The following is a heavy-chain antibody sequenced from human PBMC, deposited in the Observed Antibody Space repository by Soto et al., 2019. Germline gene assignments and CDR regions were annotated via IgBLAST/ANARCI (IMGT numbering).Heavy chain of an antibody. V-gene: IGHV3-23*01. Sequence: PRWPLRRSCAASGLACSNYAMTWFRQAPGKGLEWVSIITASGYSAYYGGAVKGRFTTSRDNSRSTLYLQMNGLRADDTAVYYCAKGDLLWDPFDFWGQGTLVTVSS. CDR2: ITASGYSA. CDR1: GLACSNYA. D-gene: IGHD3-16*01. CDR3: AKGDLLWDPFDF. J-gene: IGHJ4*02.